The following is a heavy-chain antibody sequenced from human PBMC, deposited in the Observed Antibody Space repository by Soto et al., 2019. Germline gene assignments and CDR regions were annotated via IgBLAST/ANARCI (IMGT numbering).Heavy chain of an antibody. J-gene: IGHJ4*02. CDR1: GYTFTNYG. CDR2: INGYNGDT. Sequence: QVQLVQSGAEVKKPGASVMLSCKASGYTFTNYGISWVRQAPGQRLVWLGWINGYNGDTNYAQNVQDRVTLATDTSTTTADMELRSLRSDDTAVYYCARHAFSFSSSWLFHSWGQGTVVTVSS. V-gene: IGHV1-18*01. CDR3: ARHAFSFSSSWLFHS. D-gene: IGHD6-13*01.